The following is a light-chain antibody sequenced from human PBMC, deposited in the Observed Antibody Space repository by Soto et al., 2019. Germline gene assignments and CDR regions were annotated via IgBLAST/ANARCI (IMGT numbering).Light chain of an antibody. V-gene: IGLV2-11*01. CDR1: SSDVGGYNY. Sequence: QSALTQPRSVSGSPGQSVTISCTGTSSDVGGYNYVSWYQQHPGKVPKLMIYDVSKRPSGVPDRFSGSKSGNTASLTISGLQAEDEADYHCCSYAGSYTFVFGTGTKLTVL. CDR2: DVS. CDR3: CSYAGSYTFV. J-gene: IGLJ1*01.